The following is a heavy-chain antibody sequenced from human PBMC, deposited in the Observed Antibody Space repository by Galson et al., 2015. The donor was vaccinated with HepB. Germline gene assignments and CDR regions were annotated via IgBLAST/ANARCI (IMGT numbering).Heavy chain of an antibody. Sequence: SLRLSCAASGFTFSNYWMHWVSQGPGKGLVWVSRINSDGGSTSYADSVKGQFTISRDNAKNTLYLQMNSLRAEDTAVYYCARGYSNGYRIDYWGQGALVTVSS. CDR2: INSDGGST. D-gene: IGHD5-18*01. CDR1: GFTFSNYW. J-gene: IGHJ4*02. CDR3: ARGYSNGYRIDY. V-gene: IGHV3-74*01.